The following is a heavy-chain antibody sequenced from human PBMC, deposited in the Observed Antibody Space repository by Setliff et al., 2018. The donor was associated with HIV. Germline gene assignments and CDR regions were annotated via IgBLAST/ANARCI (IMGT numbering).Heavy chain of an antibody. Sequence: GASVKVSCKASGYTFTSYYTHWVRQAPGQGLEWMGPIHPSTGNTYYTQKFQGRVTWTRDTSTSTVYMELSSLRSEDTAVYYCARDSSTGWFSADYWGQGTLVTVSS. J-gene: IGHJ4*02. CDR1: GYTFTSYY. D-gene: IGHD6-19*01. CDR3: ARDSSTGWFSADY. V-gene: IGHV1-46*01. CDR2: IHPSTGNT.